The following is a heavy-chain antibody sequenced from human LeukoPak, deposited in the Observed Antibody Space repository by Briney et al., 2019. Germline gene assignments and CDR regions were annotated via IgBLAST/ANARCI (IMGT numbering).Heavy chain of an antibody. CDR2: IYWDDDK. CDR3: ARRRSGYDILTGLGGNWFDP. D-gene: IGHD3-9*01. Sequence: SGPTLVNPTQTLTLTCTFSGFSLSTSGVGVGWIRQPPGKALEWLALIYWDDDKRYSPSLKSRLTITKDTSKNQVVLTMTNMDPVDTATYYCARRRSGYDILTGLGGNWFDPWGQGTLVTVSS. V-gene: IGHV2-5*02. J-gene: IGHJ5*02. CDR1: GFSLSTSGVG.